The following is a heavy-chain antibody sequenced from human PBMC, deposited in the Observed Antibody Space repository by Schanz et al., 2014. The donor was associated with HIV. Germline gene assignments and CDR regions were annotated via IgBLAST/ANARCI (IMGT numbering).Heavy chain of an antibody. CDR1: GFAFSRYW. D-gene: IGHD5-18*01. CDR3: AKDLPQPWFTY. Sequence: QVQLVESGGGVVQPGRSLRLSCVASGFAFSRYWMNWVRQAPGKGLEWVAVIWYDGSNKYYADSVKGRFTISRDNSKNTLYLQMNSLRAEDTAMYYCAKDLPQPWFTYWGQGTLVTVSS. V-gene: IGHV3-33*06. CDR2: IWYDGSNK. J-gene: IGHJ4*02.